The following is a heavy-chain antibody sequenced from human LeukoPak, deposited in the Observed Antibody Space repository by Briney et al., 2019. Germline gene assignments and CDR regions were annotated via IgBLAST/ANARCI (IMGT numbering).Heavy chain of an antibody. Sequence: SETLSLTCAVYGGSFSGYYWSWIRKPPGKGLEWIGEINHSGSTNYNPSLKSRVTISVGTSKNQFSLKLSSVTAADTAVYYCARGQDGYNPFDYWGQGTLVTVSS. V-gene: IGHV4-34*01. CDR3: ARGQDGYNPFDY. CDR2: INHSGST. CDR1: GGSFSGYY. J-gene: IGHJ4*02. D-gene: IGHD5-24*01.